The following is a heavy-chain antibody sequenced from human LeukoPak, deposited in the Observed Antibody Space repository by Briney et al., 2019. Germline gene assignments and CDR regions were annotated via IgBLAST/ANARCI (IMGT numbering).Heavy chain of an antibody. CDR1: GFTFSSYG. J-gene: IGHJ4*02. V-gene: IGHV3-23*01. Sequence: GGSLRLSCAASGFTFSSYGMGWVRQAPGKGLEWVSSISGNGGSTYYADSVKGRFTISRDNSKNTLYLQMNSLTAEDTAVYYCAKDVSHFTFPFYQWGQGTLVTVSS. D-gene: IGHD2-2*01. CDR2: ISGNGGST. CDR3: AKDVSHFTFPFYQ.